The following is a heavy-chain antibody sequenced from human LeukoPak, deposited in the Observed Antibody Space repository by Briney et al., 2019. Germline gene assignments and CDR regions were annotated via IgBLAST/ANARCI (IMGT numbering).Heavy chain of an antibody. CDR2: ISSSGSTI. CDR3: ARVDPDYGGNSGIDY. J-gene: IGHJ4*02. Sequence: PGGSLRLSXAASGFTFSSYEMNWVRQAPGKGLEWVSYISSSGSTIYYADSVKGRFTISRDNAKNSLYLQMNSLRAEDTAVYYCARVDPDYGGNSGIDYWGQGTLVTVSS. CDR1: GFTFSSYE. D-gene: IGHD4-23*01. V-gene: IGHV3-48*03.